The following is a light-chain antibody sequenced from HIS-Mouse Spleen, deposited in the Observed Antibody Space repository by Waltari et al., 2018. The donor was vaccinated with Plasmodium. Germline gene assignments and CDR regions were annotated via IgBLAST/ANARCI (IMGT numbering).Light chain of an antibody. J-gene: IGKJ2*01. V-gene: IGKV3-20*01. CDR3: QQYGSSPYT. Sequence: EIVLTQSPGTLSLSPGERATLSCRASQSVSSSYLAWYQQKPGQAPRLLIYGASSRATCIPDRFSGSGSGTDFTLTISRLEPEDFAVYYCQQYGSSPYTFGQGTKLKIK. CDR1: QSVSSSY. CDR2: GAS.